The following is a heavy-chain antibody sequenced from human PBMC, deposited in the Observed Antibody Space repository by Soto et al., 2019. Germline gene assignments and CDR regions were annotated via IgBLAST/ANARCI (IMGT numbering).Heavy chain of an antibody. CDR3: ARRPYCGSGNYYGRSSGLDV. Sequence: QVQLQQWGAGLLKPSETLSLTCAVYGGPFSGYYWSWIRQPPGKGLEWIGEINHSGSVNYNPSLKRRVTMSVETPQRFFFLLVSSGTAADTVVYYCARRPYCGSGNYYGRSSGLDVWGQGTKVTVSS. CDR1: GGPFSGYY. D-gene: IGHD3-10*01. J-gene: IGHJ6*02. CDR2: INHSGSV. V-gene: IGHV4-34*01.